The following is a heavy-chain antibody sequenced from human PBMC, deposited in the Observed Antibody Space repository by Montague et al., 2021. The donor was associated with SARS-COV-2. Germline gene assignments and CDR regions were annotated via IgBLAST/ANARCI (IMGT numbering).Heavy chain of an antibody. CDR3: TREGYQVLWSDYYYYGMDV. D-gene: IGHD2-2*01. V-gene: IGHV4-34*01. CDR1: GGSFSGYY. J-gene: IGHJ6*02. CDR2: VRHSGST. Sequence: SETLSLTCAVYGGSFSGYYYYWIRQPPRTGKGWNGDVRHSGSTNYNPYLTRKVTISVDTSTNQFSLKLSPVTAADTAVYYCTREGYQVLWSDYYYYGMDVWGQGTTVTVSS.